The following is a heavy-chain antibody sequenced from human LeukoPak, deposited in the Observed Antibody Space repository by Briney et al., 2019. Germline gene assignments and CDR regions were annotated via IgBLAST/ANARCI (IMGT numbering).Heavy chain of an antibody. CDR2: ISSGSTTI. Sequence: GGSLRLSCAASGFTFSSYSMNWVRQAPGKELEWVSYISSGSTTIYYADSVKGRFTISRDNAKNSLYLLMSSLRDEDTAVYFRARDLTGRYYFDYWGQGTLVTVSS. V-gene: IGHV3-48*02. CDR3: ARDLTGRYYFDY. J-gene: IGHJ4*02. D-gene: IGHD7-27*01. CDR1: GFTFSSYS.